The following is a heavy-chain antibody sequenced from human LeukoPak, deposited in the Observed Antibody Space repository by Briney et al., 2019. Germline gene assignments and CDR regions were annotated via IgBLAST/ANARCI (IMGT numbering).Heavy chain of an antibody. D-gene: IGHD6-6*01. Sequence: ASVKVSCKASGYTFNNYGISWVRQAPGQGLEWMGWISGQSGQTNYPQKVQDRVTMTADTSTSTAYLELRSLRSDDSAVYYCVRDSPLLGEQLVRGDYWGQGTLVTVSS. J-gene: IGHJ4*02. V-gene: IGHV1-18*01. CDR3: VRDSPLLGEQLVRGDY. CDR2: ISGQSGQT. CDR1: GYTFNNYG.